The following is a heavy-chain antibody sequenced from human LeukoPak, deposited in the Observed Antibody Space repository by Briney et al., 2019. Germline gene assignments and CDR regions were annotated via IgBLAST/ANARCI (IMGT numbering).Heavy chain of an antibody. Sequence: ASVKVSCKASGYTFTGYYLHWVRQAPGQGLEWMGCVNPNSGGTNYAQKLQGRVTMTTDTSTSTAYMELRSLRSDDTAVYYCARFIVVVTAMDYWGQATLVTVSS. CDR1: GYTFTGYY. CDR2: VNPNSGGT. J-gene: IGHJ4*02. V-gene: IGHV1-2*02. D-gene: IGHD2-21*02. CDR3: ARFIVVVTAMDY.